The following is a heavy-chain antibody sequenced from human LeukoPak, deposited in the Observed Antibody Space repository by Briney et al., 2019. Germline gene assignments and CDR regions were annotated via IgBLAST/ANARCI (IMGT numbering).Heavy chain of an antibody. CDR3: AKDRDDFGDYTFDY. J-gene: IGHJ4*02. D-gene: IGHD4-17*01. CDR2: ISGSGGST. V-gene: IGHV3-23*01. Sequence: GGSLRLSCAASGFTFSSYAMSWVRQAPGEGLEWVSAISGSGGSTYYGDSVKGRFTISRDNSKNTLYLQMNSLRAEDTAVYYCAKDRDDFGDYTFDYWGQGTLVTVSS. CDR1: GFTFSSYA.